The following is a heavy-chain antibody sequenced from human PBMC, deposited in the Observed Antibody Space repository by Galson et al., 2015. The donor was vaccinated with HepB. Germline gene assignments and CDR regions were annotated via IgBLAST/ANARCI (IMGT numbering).Heavy chain of an antibody. Sequence: SLRLSCAASGFTFSGSAMHWVRQASGKGLEWVGRIRSKANSYATAYAASVKGRFTISRDDSKNTAYLQMNSLKTEDTAVYYCTRQLRLAVAGASTKVHYYYYYGMDVWGQGTTVTVSS. CDR1: GFTFSGSA. V-gene: IGHV3-73*01. CDR3: TRQLRLAVAGASTKVHYYYYYGMDV. J-gene: IGHJ6*02. D-gene: IGHD6-19*01. CDR2: IRSKANSYAT.